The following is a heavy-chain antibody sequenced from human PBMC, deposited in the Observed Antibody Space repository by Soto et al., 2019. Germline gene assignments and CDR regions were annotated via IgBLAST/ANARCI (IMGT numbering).Heavy chain of an antibody. J-gene: IGHJ4*02. D-gene: IGHD5-18*01. CDR3: ARDLARYSYGHDY. CDR1: GGSISSYY. Sequence: SETLSLTCSVSGGSISSYYWSWIRQPPGKGLEWIGYIYYSGNTNYNPSLKSRVTISVDTSKNQFSLKVTSVTAADTAVYYCARDLARYSYGHDYWGQGTLVTVS. V-gene: IGHV4-59*01. CDR2: IYYSGNT.